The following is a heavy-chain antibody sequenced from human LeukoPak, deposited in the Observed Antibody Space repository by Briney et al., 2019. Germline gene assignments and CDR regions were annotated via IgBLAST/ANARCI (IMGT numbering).Heavy chain of an antibody. D-gene: IGHD3-10*01. CDR2: MYYSGTT. V-gene: IGHV4-59*01. CDR1: GFSITSYY. Sequence: SETLSLTCTVSGFSITSYYRSWIRQSPGKGLEWIGFMYYSGTTNYNPSLKSRVTISLGMSKNQFSLKLSSVTAADTAVYYCAALWDTRGGYFDYWGQGTLVTVSS. J-gene: IGHJ4*02. CDR3: AALWDTRGGYFDY.